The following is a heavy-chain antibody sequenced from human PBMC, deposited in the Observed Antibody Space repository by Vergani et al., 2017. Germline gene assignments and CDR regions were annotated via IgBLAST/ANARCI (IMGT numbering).Heavy chain of an antibody. D-gene: IGHD2-21*01. CDR1: GFTFSSYW. CDR3: ARSSIPICPCYYMDL. CDR2: IRGDECET. J-gene: IGHJ6*03. Sequence: EVQLVESGGGLVQPGGSLRLSCAASGFTFSSYWMYWVRQAPGEGLVWVSRIRGDECETNYADSVKGRLTISGDNAKNTLYLQMNSLRAEDTAVYFCARSSIPICPCYYMDLWVKGTTVTVSS. V-gene: IGHV3-74*01.